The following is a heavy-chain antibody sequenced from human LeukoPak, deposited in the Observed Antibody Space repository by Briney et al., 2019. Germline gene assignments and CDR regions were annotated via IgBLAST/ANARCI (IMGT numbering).Heavy chain of an antibody. Sequence: SETLSLTCTVSGGSISSYYWSWIRQPPGKGLEWIGYISYSGSTDYNPSLKSRVTISLDTSKNQFSLRLSSVTAADTAVYYCARFGSDTYGYKYYFDSWGQGSLATVSS. CDR3: ARFGSDTYGYKYYFDS. V-gene: IGHV4-59*01. D-gene: IGHD3-16*01. J-gene: IGHJ4*02. CDR2: ISYSGST. CDR1: GGSISSYY.